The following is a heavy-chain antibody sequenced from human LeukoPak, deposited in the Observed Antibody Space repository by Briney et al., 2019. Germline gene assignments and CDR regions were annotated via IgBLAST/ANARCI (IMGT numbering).Heavy chain of an antibody. V-gene: IGHV3-23*01. Sequence: PGGSLRLSYAASRFTFSSYAMSWVRQAPGKGLEWVSAISGSGGSTYYADSVKGRFTISRDNSKNTLYLQMNSLRAEDTAVYYCAKGGGIAVAGTSYFDYWGQGTLVTVSS. J-gene: IGHJ4*02. CDR3: AKGGGIAVAGTSYFDY. CDR2: ISGSGGST. D-gene: IGHD6-19*01. CDR1: RFTFSSYA.